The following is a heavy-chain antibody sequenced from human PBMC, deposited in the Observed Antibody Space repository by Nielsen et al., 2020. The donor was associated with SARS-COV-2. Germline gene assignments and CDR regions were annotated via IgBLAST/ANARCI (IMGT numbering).Heavy chain of an antibody. CDR3: AREVYSSSWYLGAWGNWFDP. J-gene: IGHJ5*02. CDR2: IYYSGST. V-gene: IGHV4-59*01. Sequence: SETLSLTCTVSGGSISSYYWSWIRQPPGKGLEWIGYIYYSGSTNYNPSLKSRVTISVDTSKNQFSLKLSSVTAADTAVYYCAREVYSSSWYLGAWGNWFDPWGQGTLVTVSS. D-gene: IGHD6-13*01. CDR1: GGSISSYY.